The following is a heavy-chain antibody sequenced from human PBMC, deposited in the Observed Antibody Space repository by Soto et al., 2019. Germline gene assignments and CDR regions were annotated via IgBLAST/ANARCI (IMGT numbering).Heavy chain of an antibody. J-gene: IGHJ6*02. Sequence: SQTLSLTCVGSGDTVSSNSVAWNWVRQSPSRGLEWLGRTYYRSRWYSDYAVSVRSRIDINADTSKNQVSLQLNSVTPEDTAVNYCARSEEDSDYYYYGMDVWGQGTTVTASS. V-gene: IGHV6-1*01. D-gene: IGHD2-15*01. CDR2: TYYRSRWYS. CDR1: GDTVSSNSVA. CDR3: ARSEEDSDYYYYGMDV.